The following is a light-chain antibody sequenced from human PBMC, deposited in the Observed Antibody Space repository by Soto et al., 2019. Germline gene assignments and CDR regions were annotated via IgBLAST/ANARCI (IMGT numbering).Light chain of an antibody. CDR3: SSSTGTNVI. V-gene: IGLV2-8*01. CDR2: DVN. Sequence: QSALTQPPSASGSPGQSVTISCTGTLSDVGGQNLVSWYRQDPGKAPKLIIYDVNQRPSGVPDRFSGSKSGSTASLTVSGLQAEEEANYYCSSSTGTNVIFGGGTKLTVL. CDR1: LSDVGGQNL. J-gene: IGLJ2*01.